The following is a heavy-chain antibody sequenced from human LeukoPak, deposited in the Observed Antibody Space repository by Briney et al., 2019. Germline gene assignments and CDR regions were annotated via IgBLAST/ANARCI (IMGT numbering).Heavy chain of an antibody. V-gene: IGHV3-21*01. Sequence: GGSLRLSCTASGFTFSTYWMHWVRQAPGKGLEWVSSISSSSSYIYYADSVKGRFTISRDNAKNSLYLQMNSLRAEDTAVYYCASTPPDYGDYEGDYWGQGTLVTVSS. CDR3: ASTPPDYGDYEGDY. CDR1: GFTFSTYW. D-gene: IGHD4-17*01. J-gene: IGHJ4*02. CDR2: ISSSSSYI.